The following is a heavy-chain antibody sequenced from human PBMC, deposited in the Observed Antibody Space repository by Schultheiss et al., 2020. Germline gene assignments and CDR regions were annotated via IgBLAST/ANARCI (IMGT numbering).Heavy chain of an antibody. J-gene: IGHJ5*02. CDR3: ARHKDCTNGVCYGGYNWFDP. CDR2: IYYSGST. Sequence: SETLSLTCTVSGGSISSGSYYWSWIRQPAGKGLEWIGYIYYSGSTNYNPSLKSRVTISVDTSKNQFSLKLSSVTAADTAVYYCARHKDCTNGVCYGGYNWFDPWGQGTLVTVSS. CDR1: GGSISSGSYY. V-gene: IGHV4-61*10. D-gene: IGHD2-8*01.